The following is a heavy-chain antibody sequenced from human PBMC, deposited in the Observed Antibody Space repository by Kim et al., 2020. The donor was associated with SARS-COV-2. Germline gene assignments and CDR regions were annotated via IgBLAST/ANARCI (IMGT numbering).Heavy chain of an antibody. V-gene: IGHV3-73*01. CDR2: IRSKSNSYAT. Sequence: GGSLRLSCAASGFTFSGSAMHWVRQASGKGLEWVGRIRSKSNSYATAYTASLKGRFTISRDDSKNTAFLQMNSLKTEDTAVYYCTRHDTTMAPMDVWGQGTTVTVSS. CDR1: GFTFSGSA. CDR3: TRHDTTMAPMDV. D-gene: IGHD5-18*01. J-gene: IGHJ6*02.